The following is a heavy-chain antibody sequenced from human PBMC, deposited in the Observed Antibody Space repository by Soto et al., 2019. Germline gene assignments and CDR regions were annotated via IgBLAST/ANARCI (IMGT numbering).Heavy chain of an antibody. J-gene: IGHJ4*01. V-gene: IGHV3-33*01. CDR1: GFTFSSYG. Sequence: GGSLRLSCAASGFTFSSYGMHWVRQAPGKGLEWVAVIWYDGSNKYYADSVKGRFTISRDNSKNTLYLQMNSLRAEDTAVYYCARGGGGEMAKLDPYHFDYWAHGTLVTVSS. CDR2: IWYDGSNK. CDR3: ARGGGGEMAKLDPYHFDY. D-gene: IGHD3-10*01.